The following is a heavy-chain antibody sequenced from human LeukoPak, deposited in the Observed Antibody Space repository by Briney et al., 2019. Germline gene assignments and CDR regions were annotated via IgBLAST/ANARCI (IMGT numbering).Heavy chain of an antibody. CDR1: GFTFSSYG. V-gene: IGHV3-30*18. D-gene: IGHD6-13*01. Sequence: GGSLRLSCAASGFTFSSYGMHWVRQAPGKGLEWVAVISYDGSNKYYADSVKGRFTIYRDNSKNTLYLQMNSLRAEDTAVYYCAKPGLPGYSSSWLDYWGQGTLVTVSS. J-gene: IGHJ4*02. CDR3: AKPGLPGYSSSWLDY. CDR2: ISYDGSNK.